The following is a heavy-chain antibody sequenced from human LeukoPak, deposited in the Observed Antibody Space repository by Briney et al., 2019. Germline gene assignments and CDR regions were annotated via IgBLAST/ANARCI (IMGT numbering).Heavy chain of an antibody. V-gene: IGHV3-23*01. Sequence: PGGSLRLSCAAWGVTYRSLAMSGPRQAPGKGLEWVSAISGSGGSTYYADSVKGRFTISRDNYKTTLYLQMNSLRAEDTAVYYCEKDAQCGGRERELHYYFDYWGQGTLVTVSS. CDR3: EKDAQCGGRERELHYYFDY. CDR2: ISGSGGST. D-gene: IGHD1-26*01. CDR1: GVTYRSLA. J-gene: IGHJ4*02.